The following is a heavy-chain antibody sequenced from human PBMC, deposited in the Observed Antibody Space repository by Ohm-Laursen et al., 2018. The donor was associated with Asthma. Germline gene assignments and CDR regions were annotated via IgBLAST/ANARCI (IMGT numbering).Heavy chain of an antibody. V-gene: IGHV3-74*01. CDR3: ARGVGYGDLVDY. CDR2: IKSDGSST. D-gene: IGHD4-17*01. J-gene: IGHJ4*02. CDR1: GFNLRSYW. Sequence: GSLRLSCAASGFNLRSYWMHWVRQAPGKGLVWVSHIKSDGSSTSYADSVKGRFTISRDNAKNTLYLEMNSLRVEDTAVYYCARGVGYGDLVDYWGQGTLVTVSS.